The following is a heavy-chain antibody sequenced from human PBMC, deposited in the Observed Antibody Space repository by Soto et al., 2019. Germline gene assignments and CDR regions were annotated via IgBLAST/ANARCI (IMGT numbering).Heavy chain of an antibody. CDR2: INAGNGNT. Sequence: QVQLVQSGAEEKKPGASVKVSCKASGYTFTNYAMHWVRQAPGQRLEWMGWINAGNGNTKYSQKFPXXVTITRDTSASTAYMELSSLRSEDTAVYYCARVSGYYRPDYWGQGTLVTVSS. V-gene: IGHV1-3*05. D-gene: IGHD5-12*01. CDR3: ARVSGYYRPDY. J-gene: IGHJ4*02. CDR1: GYTFTNYA.